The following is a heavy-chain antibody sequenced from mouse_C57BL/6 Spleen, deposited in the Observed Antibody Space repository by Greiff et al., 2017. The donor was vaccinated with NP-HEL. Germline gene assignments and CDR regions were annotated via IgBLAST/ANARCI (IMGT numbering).Heavy chain of an antibody. Sequence: EVKLVESGGGLVQPGGSLSLSCAASGFTFTDYYMSWVRQPPGKALEWLGFIRNKANGYTTEYSASVKGRFTISRDNSQSILYLQMNALRAEDSATYYCARYKHSNYFDDWGQGTTLTVSS. J-gene: IGHJ2*01. D-gene: IGHD2-5*01. V-gene: IGHV7-3*01. CDR2: IRNKANGYTT. CDR3: ARYKHSNYFDD. CDR1: GFTFTDYY.